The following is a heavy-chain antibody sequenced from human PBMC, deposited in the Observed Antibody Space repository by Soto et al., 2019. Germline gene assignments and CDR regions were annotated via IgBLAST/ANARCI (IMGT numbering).Heavy chain of an antibody. J-gene: IGHJ4*02. D-gene: IGHD6-13*01. CDR2: FEPEAGET. CDR3: ATGLYSRTWYPPFDY. CDR1: GNTLTELS. V-gene: IGHV1-24*01. Sequence: QVQLMQSGAEVRKPGASVKVSCKGSGNTLTELSLHWVRQAPGKGPEWMGGFEPEAGETIYAQKFQGRVTMTEDTSTDTAYMELSSLRSEDTAVYYCATGLYSRTWYPPFDYGGQGTLVTVSS.